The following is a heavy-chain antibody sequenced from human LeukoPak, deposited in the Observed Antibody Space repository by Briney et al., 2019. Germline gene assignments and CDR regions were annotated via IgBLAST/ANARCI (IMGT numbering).Heavy chain of an antibody. D-gene: IGHD2-2*01. V-gene: IGHV4-30-2*01. J-gene: IGHJ3*02. CDR2: IYHSGST. CDR3: AKSIVVVPAALRI. CDR1: GGSISSGGYY. Sequence: PSETLSLTCTVSGGSISSGGYYWSWIRQPPGKGLEWIGYIYHSGSTYYNPSLKSRVTISVDRSKNQFSLKLSSVTAADTAVYYCAKSIVVVPAALRIWGQGTMVTVSS.